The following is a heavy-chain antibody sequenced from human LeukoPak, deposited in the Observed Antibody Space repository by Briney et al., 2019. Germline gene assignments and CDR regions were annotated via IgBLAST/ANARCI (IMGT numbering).Heavy chain of an antibody. V-gene: IGHV3-30*18. CDR2: ISDDGSNK. CDR1: GFTFSNYA. CDR3: AKDRYSSGWYSDFDY. D-gene: IGHD6-19*01. J-gene: IGHJ4*02. Sequence: GGSLRLSCAASGFTFSNYAMHWVRKAPGKGLEWVAVISDDGSNKYYGDSVKGRFTISRDNSKNTVYLQMNSLRAEDTAVYYCAKDRYSSGWYSDFDYWGQGTLVTVSS.